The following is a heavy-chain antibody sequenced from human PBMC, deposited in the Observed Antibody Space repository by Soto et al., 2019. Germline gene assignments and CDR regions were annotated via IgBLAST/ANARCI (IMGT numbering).Heavy chain of an antibody. D-gene: IGHD2-2*01. J-gene: IGHJ3*01. CDR3: ARGRSSSTWYDAFDV. V-gene: IGHV3-23*01. CDR1: GFTFSSYA. CDR2: ISDSGRST. Sequence: EVQLLESGGGLVQPGGSLRLSCAASGFTFSSYALTWVRQAPGKGLEWVSSISDSGRSTNYADSVEGRFTISRDSSKDKLYLQMNSLRAEDTAVYYCARGRSSSTWYDAFDVWCPGTTVTVSP.